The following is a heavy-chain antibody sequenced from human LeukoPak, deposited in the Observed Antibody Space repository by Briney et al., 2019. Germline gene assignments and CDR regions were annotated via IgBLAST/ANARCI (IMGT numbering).Heavy chain of an antibody. CDR1: GFTFNKFA. D-gene: IGHD6-13*01. J-gene: IGHJ4*02. Sequence: GGSLRLSCAASGFTFNKFAMSWVRQAPGKRLEWVSAISGSGGSTYYADSVKGRFTISRDNSKNTLYLQMNSLRAEDTAVYYCAKESNEIAAAGTYFDYWGQGTLVTVSS. CDR2: ISGSGGST. CDR3: AKESNEIAAAGTYFDY. V-gene: IGHV3-23*01.